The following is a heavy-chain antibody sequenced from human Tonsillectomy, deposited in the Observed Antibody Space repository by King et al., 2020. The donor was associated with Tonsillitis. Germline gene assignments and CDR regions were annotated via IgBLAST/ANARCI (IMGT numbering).Heavy chain of an antibody. D-gene: IGHD3-3*01. Sequence: VQSGGSLRLSCAASGFTFDDYVMHWVRQTPGKGLEWVAHIIWCGAIIAYAGSVRGRFTISSDNATNSLYLHMNSLRTEDTAFYYCAKAGLEWGPSYWYFDLWGRGTLVAVSS. J-gene: IGHJ2*01. CDR3: AKAGLEWGPSYWYFDL. CDR1: GFTFDDYV. V-gene: IGHV3-9*01. CDR2: IIWCGAII.